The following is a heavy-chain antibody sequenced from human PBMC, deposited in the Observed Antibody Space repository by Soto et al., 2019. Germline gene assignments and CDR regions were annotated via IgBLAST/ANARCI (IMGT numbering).Heavy chain of an antibody. CDR3: ARGLGRVPVAADLYY. CDR1: GFSFSEYT. CDR2: ISTSSSNI. Sequence: EVQLVESGGGLVKPGGSLRLSCVASGFSFSEYTMSWVRQAPGKGLDWVSTISTSSSNIFYAASVKGRFTVSRDNAKNTLYLQMENLRAEDTADYFCARGLGRVPVAADLYYWGQGTLVTVSS. D-gene: IGHD3-10*01. J-gene: IGHJ4*02. V-gene: IGHV3-21*02.